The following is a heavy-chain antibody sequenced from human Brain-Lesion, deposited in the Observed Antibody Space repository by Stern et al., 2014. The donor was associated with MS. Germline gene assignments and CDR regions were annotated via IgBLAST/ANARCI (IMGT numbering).Heavy chain of an antibody. J-gene: IGHJ4*02. CDR3: ARAVRNQLLSEY. D-gene: IGHD2-2*01. V-gene: IGHV1-8*01. CDR2: MNPYSGNT. Sequence: VQLVESGAEVKKPGASVKVSCKASGYTFSSYDITWVRQASGHGLEWMGWMNPYSGNTGYAQKFKGRVSMTSDPSISTVYMELTCLTSDDTAVYFCARAVRNQLLSEYWGQGTLVTVSS. CDR1: GYTFSSYD.